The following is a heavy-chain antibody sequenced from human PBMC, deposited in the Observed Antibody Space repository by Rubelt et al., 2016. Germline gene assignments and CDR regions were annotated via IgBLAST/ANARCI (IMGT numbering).Heavy chain of an antibody. D-gene: IGHD5-12*01. CDR3: ARRPQTATDDMGPRGTFDC. Sequence: QVQLQQWGSGLLKPSETLSLTCAVYGGSFSGYYWTWIRQPPGKGLEWIGEINHSGSTNYNPSLKSRVSISVDTSKNQFSLGLGSVTAAETAVVYCARRPQTATDDMGPRGTFDCWGQGTLVTVSS. J-gene: IGHJ4*02. CDR1: GGSFSGYY. CDR2: INHSGST. V-gene: IGHV4-34*01.